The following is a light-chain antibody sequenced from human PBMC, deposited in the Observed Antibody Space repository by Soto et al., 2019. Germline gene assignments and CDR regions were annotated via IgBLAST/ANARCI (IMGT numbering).Light chain of an antibody. J-gene: IGKJ3*01. CDR1: QGISSY. Sequence: DIQLTQSPSFLSASVGDRVTITCRASQGISSYLAWYQQKPGKARKLLIYATSTLQYGVPSRFSGSGSGTEFTLTIIRLQPEGFATDFCQQLNRYPFTFGPGTKVDIK. V-gene: IGKV1-9*01. CDR2: ATS. CDR3: QQLNRYPFT.